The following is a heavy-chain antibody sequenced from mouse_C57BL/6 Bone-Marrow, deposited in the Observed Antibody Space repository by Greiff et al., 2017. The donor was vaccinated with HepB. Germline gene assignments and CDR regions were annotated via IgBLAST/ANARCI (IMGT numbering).Heavy chain of an antibody. V-gene: IGHV5-17*01. CDR1: RFTFSDYG. Sequence: EVMLVESGGGLVKPGGSLKLSCAASRFTFSDYGMHWVRQAPEKGLEWVAYISSGSSTIYYADTVKGRFTISRDNAKNTLFLQMTSLRSEDTAMYYCARLLGPVDYWGQGTTLTVSS. D-gene: IGHD4-1*01. CDR2: ISSGSSTI. J-gene: IGHJ2*01. CDR3: ARLLGPVDY.